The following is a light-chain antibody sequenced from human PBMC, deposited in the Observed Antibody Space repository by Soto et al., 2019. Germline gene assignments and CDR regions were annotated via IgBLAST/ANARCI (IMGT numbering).Light chain of an antibody. CDR3: AAWDDSLGGDV. V-gene: IGLV1-36*01. J-gene: IGLJ1*01. CDR1: SSNIGNNA. CDR2: YDD. Sequence: QSVLTQPPSVSEAPRQRVTISCSGSSSNIGNNAVNWYQQLPGKAPKLLIYYDDLLPSGVSDRFSGSKSGTSASLAISGLQSEDEADYFCAAWDDSLGGDVFGTGTKVTVL.